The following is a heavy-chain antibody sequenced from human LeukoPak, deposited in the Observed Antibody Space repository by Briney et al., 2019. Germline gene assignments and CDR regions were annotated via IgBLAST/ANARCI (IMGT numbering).Heavy chain of an antibody. CDR2: IYPSGST. J-gene: IGHJ4*02. CDR3: ARSYGGNPMYFFDS. CDR1: GGSISSDY. V-gene: IGHV4-4*07. Sequence: SETLSLTCTVSGGSISSDYWSWIRQPAGEGLEWIGRIYPSGSTIYNPSLKSRVSISVDQSMNQFSLKLSSVTAADTAVYYCARSYGGNPMYFFDSWGQGTLVTVSS. D-gene: IGHD4-23*01.